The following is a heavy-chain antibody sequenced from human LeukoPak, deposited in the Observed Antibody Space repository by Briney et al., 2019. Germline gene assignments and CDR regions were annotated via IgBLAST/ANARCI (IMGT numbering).Heavy chain of an antibody. CDR1: GGSISSSSYY. CDR3: ARDIVVVAASLYYFDY. V-gene: IGHV4-39*07. D-gene: IGHD2-15*01. CDR2: IYYSGST. Sequence: SETLSLTCTVSGGSISSSSYYWGWIRQPPGKGLEWIGSIYYSGSTYYNPSLKSRVTISVDTSKNQFSLKLSSVTAADTAVYYCARDIVVVAASLYYFDYWGQGTLVTVSS. J-gene: IGHJ4*02.